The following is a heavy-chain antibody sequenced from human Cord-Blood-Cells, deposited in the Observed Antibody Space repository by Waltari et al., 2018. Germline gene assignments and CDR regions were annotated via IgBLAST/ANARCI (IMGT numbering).Heavy chain of an antibody. CDR1: GFTISSYG. Sequence: QVQLVESGGGVVQPGRSLRLSFAASGFTISSYGMHWVRQALGKGLEWVAVISYDGSNKYYADSVKGRFTISRDNSKNTLYLQMNSLRAEDTAVYYCANTVWGQDPGDAFDIWGQGTMVTVSS. CDR3: ANTVWGQDPGDAFDI. CDR2: ISYDGSNK. D-gene: IGHD7-27*01. V-gene: IGHV3-30*18. J-gene: IGHJ3*02.